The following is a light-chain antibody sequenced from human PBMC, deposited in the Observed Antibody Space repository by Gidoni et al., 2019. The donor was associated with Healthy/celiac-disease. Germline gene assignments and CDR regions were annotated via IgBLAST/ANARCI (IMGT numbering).Light chain of an antibody. CDR2: AAS. CDR1: QSISSY. J-gene: IGKJ2*01. Sequence: IQTTQSPSSLSASVGDRVTITCRASQSISSYLNWYQQTPGQAPKRRIYAASSLQSGVPTSFSGGRSGRDVTLTISSLQPEDFATYYCRQSYSTPPYTFGQGTKLEIK. CDR3: RQSYSTPPYT. V-gene: IGKV1-39*01.